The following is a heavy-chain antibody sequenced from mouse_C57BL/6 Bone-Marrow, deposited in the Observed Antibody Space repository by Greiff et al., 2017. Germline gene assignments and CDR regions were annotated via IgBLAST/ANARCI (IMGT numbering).Heavy chain of an antibody. CDR1: GYSITSGYY. D-gene: IGHD3-2*02. CDR3: ARARQLRLLFDY. V-gene: IGHV3-6*01. Sequence: EVKLQASGPGLVKPSQSLSLTCSVTGYSITSGYYWNWIRQFPGNKLEWMGYISYDGSNNYNPSLKNRISITRDTSKNQFFLKLNSVTTEDTATYYCARARQLRLLFDYWGQGTTLTVSS. J-gene: IGHJ2*01. CDR2: ISYDGSN.